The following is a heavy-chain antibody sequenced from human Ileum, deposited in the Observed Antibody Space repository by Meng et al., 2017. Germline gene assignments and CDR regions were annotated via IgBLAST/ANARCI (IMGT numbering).Heavy chain of an antibody. D-gene: IGHD7-27*01. CDR2: AST. V-gene: IGHV4-61*08. CDR1: GGSVSSSGYQ. CDR3: ARDHWGSLDY. Sequence: QVQLRESGPGLVRLSETLSLICAVSGGSVSSSGYQWGWIRQPPGKGLEWIGYASTNYNPSLKSRVTISVDTSKNQFSLKLTSVTAADTAVYYCARDHWGSLDYWGQGVLVTVSS. J-gene: IGHJ4*02.